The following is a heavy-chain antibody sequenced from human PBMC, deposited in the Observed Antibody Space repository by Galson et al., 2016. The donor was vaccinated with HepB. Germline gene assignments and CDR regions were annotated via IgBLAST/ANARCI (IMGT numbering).Heavy chain of an antibody. J-gene: IGHJ4*02. D-gene: IGHD3-22*01. CDR3: AKDLADYYDSTGYYTGLGY. Sequence: SLRLSCAASGFIFSSYGMHWVRQAPGKGLEWVAVISYDGSYKYYADPVKGRFTISRDNSKNTLYLQMNSLRAEDTAVYYCAKDLADYYDSTGYYTGLGYWGQGTLVTVSS. V-gene: IGHV3-30*18. CDR1: GFIFSSYG. CDR2: ISYDGSYK.